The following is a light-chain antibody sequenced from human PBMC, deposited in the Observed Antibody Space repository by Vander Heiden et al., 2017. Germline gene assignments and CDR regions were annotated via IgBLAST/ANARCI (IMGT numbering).Light chain of an antibody. CDR2: ECS. Sequence: QSALTQPACVPRSPGQPPTLSCTGTSSDIGSYDLVSWYQQHPGQAPSLMIYECSKRPSGVSDRFSGSKSGNTASLTISGLQAEDEADYYCCSYAGSRTFVLFGGGTKLTVL. J-gene: IGLJ2*01. V-gene: IGLV2-23*03. CDR1: SSDIGSYDL. CDR3: CSYAGSRTFVL.